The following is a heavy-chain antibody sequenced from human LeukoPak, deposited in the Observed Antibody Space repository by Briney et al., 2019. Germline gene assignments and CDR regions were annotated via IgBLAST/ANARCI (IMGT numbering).Heavy chain of an antibody. CDR1: GGSINSSSYY. CDR2: IYYDGST. CDR3: ARAVMVAVAGGRFDY. Sequence: SETLSLTCTVSGGSINSSSYYWGWIRQPPGKGLEWIGSIYYDGSTYYNPSLKSRVTLSVDTSKSQFSLKLNSVTAADTAVYYCARAVMVAVAGGRFDYWGQGTLVTVSS. V-gene: IGHV4-39*07. J-gene: IGHJ4*02. D-gene: IGHD6-19*01.